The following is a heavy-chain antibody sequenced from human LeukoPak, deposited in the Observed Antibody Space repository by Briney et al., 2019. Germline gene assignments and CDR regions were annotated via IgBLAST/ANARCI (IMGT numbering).Heavy chain of an antibody. D-gene: IGHD5-18*01. CDR2: ISSGSSHI. CDR1: GFTFSSYE. CDR3: ARAGYIYGYDS. J-gene: IGHJ5*01. Sequence: PGGSLRLSCAASGFTFSSYEMNWVRQAPGKGLEWVSSISSGSSHIYYADSLKGRFTISRDNAKNSLYLQMNSLRAEDTAVYYCARAGYIYGYDSWGQGTLVTVSS. V-gene: IGHV3-21*01.